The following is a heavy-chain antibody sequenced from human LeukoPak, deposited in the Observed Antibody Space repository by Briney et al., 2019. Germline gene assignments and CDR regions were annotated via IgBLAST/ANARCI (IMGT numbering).Heavy chain of an antibody. Sequence: SETLSLTCTVSGYSISSGYYWGWIRQPPGKGLEWIGSIYHSGSTYYNPSLKSRITISVDTSKNQFSLKLNSVTAADTGLYYCARLVDVGNYYDSSGYLTPFDYWGQGTLVTVSS. CDR3: ARLVDVGNYYDSSGYLTPFDY. V-gene: IGHV4-38-2*02. J-gene: IGHJ4*02. CDR1: GYSISSGYY. D-gene: IGHD3-22*01. CDR2: IYHSGST.